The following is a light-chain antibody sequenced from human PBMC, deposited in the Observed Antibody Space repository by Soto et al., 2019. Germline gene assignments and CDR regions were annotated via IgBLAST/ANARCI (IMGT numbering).Light chain of an antibody. J-gene: IGKJ1*01. CDR2: DAS. CDR3: KQYNSYYRT. Sequence: DIQMTQSPSTLSASVGDRVTITCRASQSISSWLAWYQQKPGKAPKLLIYDASSLESGVPSVFSGSGSGTEFTLSISSLQPDDFATYYCKQYNSYYRTFGQETKVE. CDR1: QSISSW. V-gene: IGKV1-5*01.